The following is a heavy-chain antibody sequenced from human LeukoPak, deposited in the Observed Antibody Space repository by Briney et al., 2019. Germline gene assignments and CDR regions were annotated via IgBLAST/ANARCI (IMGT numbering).Heavy chain of an antibody. CDR2: TYYRSRWYN. CDR1: GDSVSSNIAA. CDR3: SRDQDGMDV. D-gene: IGHD2-15*01. J-gene: IGHJ6*02. Sequence: SQTLSLTCAIPGDSVSSNIAAWNWIRQSPSRGLEWLGRTYYRSRWYNDYAASVRSRLIINPDTSKNQFSLHLNSMTPEDTAVYFCSRDQDGMDVWGQGTTVTVSS. V-gene: IGHV6-1*01.